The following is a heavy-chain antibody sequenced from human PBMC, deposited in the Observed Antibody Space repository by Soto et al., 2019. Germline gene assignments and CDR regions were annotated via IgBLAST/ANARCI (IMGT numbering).Heavy chain of an antibody. CDR3: ATDQFTGYYYYGIDV. V-gene: IGHV1-69*13. J-gene: IGHJ6*02. CDR2: IIPIFGTA. Sequence: GASVKVSCKASGGTFSSYAISWVRQAPGQGLGWMGGIIPIFGTANYAQKFQGRVTITADESTSTAHMELRSLRSEDTAVYYCATDQFTGYYYYGIDVWGPGTTVTVSS. CDR1: GGTFSSYA.